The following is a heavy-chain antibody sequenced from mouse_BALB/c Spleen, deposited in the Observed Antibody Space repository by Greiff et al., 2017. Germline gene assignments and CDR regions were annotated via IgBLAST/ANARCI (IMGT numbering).Heavy chain of an antibody. J-gene: IGHJ2*01. Sequence: EVQLQQSGPELVKPGASVKMSCKASGYTFTSYVMHWVKQKPGQGLEWIGYINPYNDGTKYNEKFKGKATLTSDKSSSTAYMELSSLTSEDSAVYYCARRGTTVVAPFDYWGQGTTLTVSA. CDR1: GYTFTSYV. CDR2: INPYNDGT. CDR3: ARRGTTVVAPFDY. V-gene: IGHV1-14*01. D-gene: IGHD1-1*01.